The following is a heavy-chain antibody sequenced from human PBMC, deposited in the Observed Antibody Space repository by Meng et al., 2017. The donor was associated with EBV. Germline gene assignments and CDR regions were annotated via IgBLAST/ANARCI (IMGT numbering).Heavy chain of an antibody. CDR3: ARAYGDDILTGYYHIDY. J-gene: IGHJ4*02. CDR2: IYYSGST. D-gene: IGHD3-9*01. V-gene: IGHV4-39*07. Sequence: LQPHESGPELVGPSAIQPPPSTGLGCSISSSRYYCGWNRQPPGKELQGIGSIYYSGSTYYNPSHKSRVTISVDTSKNQFSLKLSSVTAADTAVYYCARAYGDDILTGYYHIDYWGQGTLVTVSS. CDR1: GCSISSSRYY.